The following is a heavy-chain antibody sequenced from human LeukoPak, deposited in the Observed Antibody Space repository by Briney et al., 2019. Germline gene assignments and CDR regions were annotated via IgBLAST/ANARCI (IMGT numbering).Heavy chain of an antibody. Sequence: PSETLSLTCTVSGGSISTYYWSWIRQPPGKGLEWIGRIYSSGSINYNPSLKSRVTMSVDTSKNQFSLKLRSVTAADTAVYYCARAAQKLERIAVAGTSEWRANWYFDLWGRGTLVTVSS. CDR1: GGSISTYY. J-gene: IGHJ2*01. V-gene: IGHV4-4*07. CDR2: IYSSGSI. CDR3: ARAAQKLERIAVAGTSEWRANWYFDL. D-gene: IGHD6-19*01.